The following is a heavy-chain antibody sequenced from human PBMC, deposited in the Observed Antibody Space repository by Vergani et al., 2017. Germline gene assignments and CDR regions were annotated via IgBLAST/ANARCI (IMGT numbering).Heavy chain of an antibody. CDR3: ARDGSGDTGGFDY. CDR2: IYYSGST. V-gene: IGHV4-39*07. CDR1: GGSISSSSYY. J-gene: IGHJ4*02. D-gene: IGHD2-21*02. Sequence: QLQLQESGPGLVKPSETLSLTCTVSGGSISSSSYYWGWIRQPPGKGLEWIGSIYYSGSTYYNPSLKSRVTISVDTSKNQFSLKLSSVTAADTAVYYCARDGSGDTGGFDYWGQGTLVTVSS.